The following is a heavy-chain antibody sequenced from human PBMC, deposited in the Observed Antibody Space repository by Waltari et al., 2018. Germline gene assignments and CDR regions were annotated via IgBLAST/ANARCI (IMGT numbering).Heavy chain of an antibody. J-gene: IGHJ4*02. Sequence: GLVQPGGSLRLSCEASGFTFSSYWMHWVRQVPGKGLVWVGRITGDGSGKTYAASVKGRFTISRDNAKNTLFLQMNSLRDEDTAVYYCVRYVVVTAGDYWGQGTLVAVSS. CDR2: ITGDGSGK. CDR3: VRYVVVTAGDY. V-gene: IGHV3-74*03. D-gene: IGHD2-21*02. CDR1: GFTFSSYW.